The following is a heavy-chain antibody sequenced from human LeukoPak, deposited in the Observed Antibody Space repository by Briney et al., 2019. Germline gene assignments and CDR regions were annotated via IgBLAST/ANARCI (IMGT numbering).Heavy chain of an antibody. CDR1: GYSISSGYY. CDR3: AREIGWELQDGWFDP. CDR2: FCHGGST. D-gene: IGHD1-26*01. V-gene: IGHV4-38-2*02. Sequence: SETLSLTCAVSGYSISSGYYWGWIRQPPGEGLGVIGSFCHGGSTYYAPSVKSRVTISGDRSKNQFSLKLSSVTAADTAVYYCAREIGWELQDGWFDPWGQGTLVTVCS. J-gene: IGHJ5*02.